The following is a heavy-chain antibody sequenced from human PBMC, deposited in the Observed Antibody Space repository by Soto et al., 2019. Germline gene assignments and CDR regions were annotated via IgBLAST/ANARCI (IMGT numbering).Heavy chain of an antibody. D-gene: IGHD2-21*01. CDR1: GGSLSDYF. V-gene: IGHV4-34*01. J-gene: IGHJ6*03. CDR2: INHLGSI. Sequence: SETLSLTCAVSGGSLSDYFWSWIRQPPGMALEWIGEINHLGSINYNPSLKSRVTMSVDTSKNQFSLTLNSVTAADTATYYCARGGISHWAYFYYMDVWDRGTTVTVSS. CDR3: ARGGISHWAYFYYMDV.